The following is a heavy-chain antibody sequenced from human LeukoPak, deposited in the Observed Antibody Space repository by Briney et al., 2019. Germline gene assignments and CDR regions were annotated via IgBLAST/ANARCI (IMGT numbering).Heavy chain of an antibody. V-gene: IGHV4-39*07. Sequence: SETLSLTCTVSGGSISINSYYWGWIRQPPGKGLEWIGHIYYSGTTYYSPSLKSRVTISVDTSKNQFSLKLNSVTAADTAVYYCARLSGSWYLRGYYYMDVWGKGTTVTISS. D-gene: IGHD6-13*01. J-gene: IGHJ6*03. CDR2: IYYSGTT. CDR1: GGSISINSYY. CDR3: ARLSGSWYLRGYYYMDV.